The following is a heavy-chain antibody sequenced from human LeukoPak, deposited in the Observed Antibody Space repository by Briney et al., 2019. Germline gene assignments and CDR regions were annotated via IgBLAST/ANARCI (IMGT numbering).Heavy chain of an antibody. CDR1: GFTFSSYS. V-gene: IGHV3-48*01. Sequence: GGSLRLSCAASGFTFSSYSMNWVRQAPGKGLEWVSYISSSSSTIYYADSVKGRFTISRDNSKNTLYLQMNSLRAEDTAVYYCAKSNWNSPEIWGQGTMVTVSS. CDR3: AKSNWNSPEI. CDR2: ISSSSSTI. J-gene: IGHJ3*02. D-gene: IGHD1-20*01.